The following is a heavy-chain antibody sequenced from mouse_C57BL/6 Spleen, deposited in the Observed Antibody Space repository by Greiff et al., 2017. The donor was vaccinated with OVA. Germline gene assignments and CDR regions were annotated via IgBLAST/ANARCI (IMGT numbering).Heavy chain of an antibody. CDR1: GYTFTSYW. CDR3: ASRGYYGSSDY. D-gene: IGHD1-1*01. V-gene: IGHV1-55*01. CDR2: IYPGSGST. Sequence: QVQLQQPGAELVKPGASVKMSCKASGYTFTSYWITWVKQRPGQGLEWIGDIYPGSGSTNYNENFKSKTTLTVDTSSSTAYMQLSSLTSEDSAVYYCASRGYYGSSDYWCQGTTLTVSS. J-gene: IGHJ2*01.